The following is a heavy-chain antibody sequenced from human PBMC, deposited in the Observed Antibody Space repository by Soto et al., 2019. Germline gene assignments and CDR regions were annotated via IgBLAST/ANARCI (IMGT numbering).Heavy chain of an antibody. V-gene: IGHV4-59*01. CDR1: GGSISSYY. CDR2: IYYSGST. D-gene: IGHD1-26*01. J-gene: IGHJ4*02. CDR3: ARYSGYFDY. Sequence: ASETLSLTCTVSGGSISSYYWSWIRQPPGKGLEWIGYIYYSGSTNYNPSLKSRVTISVDTSKNQFSLKLSSVTAAVTAVYYCARYSGYFDYWGQGTLVTVSS.